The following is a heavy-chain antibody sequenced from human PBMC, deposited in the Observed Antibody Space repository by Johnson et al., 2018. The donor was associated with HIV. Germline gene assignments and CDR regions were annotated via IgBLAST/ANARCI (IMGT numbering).Heavy chain of an antibody. CDR3: AKNSAAFDI. D-gene: IGHD2/OR15-2a*01. V-gene: IGHV3-30*04. Sequence: QVQLVESGGGVVQPGRSLRLSCAASGFTFSSYAMHWVRQAPGKGLEWVAVISYDGSNKYYADSVKGRFTISRDNSKNTLYLQMHSLRAEDTAVYYCAKNSAAFDIWGQGTMVTVSS. CDR2: ISYDGSNK. CDR1: GFTFSSYA. J-gene: IGHJ3*02.